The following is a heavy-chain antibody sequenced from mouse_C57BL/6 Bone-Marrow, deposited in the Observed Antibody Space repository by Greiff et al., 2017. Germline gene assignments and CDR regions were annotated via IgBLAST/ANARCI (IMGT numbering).Heavy chain of an antibody. Sequence: EVQLQQSGPELVKPGASVKISCKASGYSFTGYYMNWVKQSPEKSLEWIGEINPSTGGTTYNQKFKAKATLTVDKSSSTAYLQLKGLTSEDSAVYYCARWGSYGHYFDYWGQGTTLTVSS. V-gene: IGHV1-42*01. CDR3: ARWGSYGHYFDY. D-gene: IGHD1-1*02. CDR2: INPSTGGT. CDR1: GYSFTGYY. J-gene: IGHJ2*01.